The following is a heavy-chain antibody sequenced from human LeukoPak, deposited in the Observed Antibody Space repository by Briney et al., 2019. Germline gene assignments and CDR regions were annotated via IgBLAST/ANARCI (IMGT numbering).Heavy chain of an antibody. D-gene: IGHD1-1*01. CDR3: ASDGNGDAFDI. Sequence: SETLSLTCTVSGGSISTYYWTWLRQPPGKGLEWIGYIYYSGSTYYNPSLKSRVTISVDTSKNQFSLKLSSVTDADTAVYYCASDGNGDAFDIWGQGTMVTVSS. J-gene: IGHJ3*02. V-gene: IGHV4-59*06. CDR1: GGSISTYY. CDR2: IYYSGST.